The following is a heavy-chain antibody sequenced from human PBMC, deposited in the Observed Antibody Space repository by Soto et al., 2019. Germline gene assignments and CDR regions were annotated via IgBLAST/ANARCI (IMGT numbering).Heavy chain of an antibody. D-gene: IGHD2-8*01. CDR2: IYPGDSDT. V-gene: IGHV5-51*01. CDR1: GYSFTSYW. CDR3: ARVEVYAILGPGWFDP. Sequence: GESLKISCKGSGYSFTSYWIGWVRQMPGKGLEWMGIIYPGDSDTRYSPSFQGQVTISADKSISTAYLQWSSLKASDNAMYYCARVEVYAILGPGWFDPWGQGTLVTDSS. J-gene: IGHJ5*02.